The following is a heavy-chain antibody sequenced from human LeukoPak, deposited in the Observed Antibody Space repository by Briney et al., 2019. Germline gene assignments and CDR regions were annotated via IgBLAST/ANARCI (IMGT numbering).Heavy chain of an antibody. V-gene: IGHV1-8*01. CDR2: MNPNSGNT. D-gene: IGHD3-22*01. CDR1: GYTFTSYD. CDR3: ARGQGYYDSSGYYCNDY. J-gene: IGHJ4*02. Sequence: ASVKVSCKASGYTFTSYDINWVRQATGQGLEWTGWMNPNSGNTGYAQKFQGRVTMTRNTSISTAYMELSSLRSEDTAVYYCARGQGYYDSSGYYCNDYWGQGTLVTVSS.